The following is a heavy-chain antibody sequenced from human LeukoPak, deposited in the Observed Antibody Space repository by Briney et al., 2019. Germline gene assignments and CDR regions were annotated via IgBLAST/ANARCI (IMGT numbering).Heavy chain of an antibody. D-gene: IGHD2-2*01. Sequence: SSETLSLTCTVSGGSISTYYWSWIRQPPGKGLEWIGYIYYSGSTNYNPSLKSRVTISVDTSKNQFSLKLSSVTAADTAVYYCASFSTSWGVYFDYWGQGTLVTVSS. J-gene: IGHJ4*02. CDR3: ASFSTSWGVYFDY. CDR1: GGSISTYY. CDR2: IYYSGST. V-gene: IGHV4-59*12.